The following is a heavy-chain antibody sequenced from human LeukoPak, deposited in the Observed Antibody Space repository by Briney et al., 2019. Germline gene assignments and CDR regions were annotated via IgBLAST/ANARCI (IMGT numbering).Heavy chain of an antibody. CDR1: GGSISSYY. CDR3: ARLSTRLYYFDY. J-gene: IGHJ4*02. D-gene: IGHD5/OR15-5a*01. Sequence: SETLSLTCTVSGGSISSYYWSWIRQPPGKGLEWIGYIYYSGSTNHNPSLKSRVTISVDTSKNQSSLKLSSVTAADTAVYYCARLSTRLYYFDYWGQGTLVTVSS. CDR2: IYYSGST. V-gene: IGHV4-59*08.